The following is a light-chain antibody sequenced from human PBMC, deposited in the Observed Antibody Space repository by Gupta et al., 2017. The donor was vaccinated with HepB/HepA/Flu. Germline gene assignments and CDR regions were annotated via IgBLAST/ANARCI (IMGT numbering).Light chain of an antibody. CDR2: DVS. Sequence: QSALTHPASVSGSPGQSLTISCTGTSSDVGSYNLVSWYQQHPGKAPKLMIYDVSKRPSGVSNRFSGSKSGDTASLTISGLQAEDEADYHCCSYAGSSTLVFGGGTKLTVL. J-gene: IGLJ2*01. CDR1: SSDVGSYNL. CDR3: CSYAGSSTLV. V-gene: IGLV2-23*02.